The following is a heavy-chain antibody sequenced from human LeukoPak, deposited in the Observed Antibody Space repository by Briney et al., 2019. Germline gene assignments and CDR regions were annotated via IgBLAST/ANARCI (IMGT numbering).Heavy chain of an antibody. CDR2: IGKAGDP. CDR3: TRGGSEGFDP. Sequence: GGSLRLSCAASGFTFSSYDMHWVRQPTGKGLEWVSAIGKAGDPYYASSVKGRFTISRENAKNSLYLQMNSLRAGDTAVYYCTRGGSEGFDPWGQGTLVTVSS. V-gene: IGHV3-13*05. CDR1: GFTFSSYD. J-gene: IGHJ5*02.